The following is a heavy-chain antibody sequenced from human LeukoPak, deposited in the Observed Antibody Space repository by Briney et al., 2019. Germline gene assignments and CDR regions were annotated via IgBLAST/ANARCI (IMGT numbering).Heavy chain of an antibody. CDR3: TRACRYCSGGSCYSFY. CDR1: GFTFGDYA. CDR2: IRSKAHGGTT. J-gene: IGHJ4*02. Sequence: GGSLRLSCTASGFTFGDYAMSWFRQAPGEGLEWVGFIRSKAHGGTTEYAASVKGRFTISRDDSKSIAYLQMDSLKTEDTAVYYCTRACRYCSGGSCYSFYWGQGTLVTVSS. V-gene: IGHV3-49*03. D-gene: IGHD2-15*01.